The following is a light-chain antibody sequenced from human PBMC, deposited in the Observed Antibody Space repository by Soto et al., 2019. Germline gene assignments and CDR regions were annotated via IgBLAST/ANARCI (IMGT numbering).Light chain of an antibody. J-gene: IGKJ1*01. V-gene: IGKV3-20*01. Sequence: QSASTLSVSPGDRATISCRASQSVSSNLAWYQQKPGQAPRLLIYGASTRATGIPDRFSGSGSGTDFTLTISRLEPEDFAVYYCQQYGSSGTFGQGTKV. CDR1: QSVSSN. CDR2: GAS. CDR3: QQYGSSGT.